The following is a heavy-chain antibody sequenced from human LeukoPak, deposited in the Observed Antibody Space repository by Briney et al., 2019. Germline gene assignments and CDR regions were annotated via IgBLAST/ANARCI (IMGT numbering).Heavy chain of an antibody. D-gene: IGHD3-22*01. V-gene: IGHV3-7*01. CDR2: IKQDGSEK. J-gene: IGHJ4*02. CDR3: ARERSGTYYYDSSGYYYFDC. CDR1: GFTFSSYW. Sequence: PGGSLRLSCAASGFTFSSYWMSWVRQAPGKGLEWVANIKQDGSEKYYVDSVKGRFTISRDNAKNSLYLQMNSLRAEDTAVYYCARERSGTYYYDSSGYYYFDCWGQGTLVTVSS.